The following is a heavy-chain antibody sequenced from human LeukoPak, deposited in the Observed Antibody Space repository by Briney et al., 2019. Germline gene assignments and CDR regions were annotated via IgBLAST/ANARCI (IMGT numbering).Heavy chain of an antibody. V-gene: IGHV3-53*01. CDR2: IYSGGST. Sequence: PGGSLRLSCAASGFTVSSNYMSWVRQAPGKGLEWVSVIYSGGSTYYADSVKGRFTISRDNSKNMLYLQMNSLRAEDTAVYYCARAAAPYYFDYWGQGTLVTVSS. CDR1: GFTVSSNY. D-gene: IGHD2-2*01. J-gene: IGHJ4*02. CDR3: ARAAAPYYFDY.